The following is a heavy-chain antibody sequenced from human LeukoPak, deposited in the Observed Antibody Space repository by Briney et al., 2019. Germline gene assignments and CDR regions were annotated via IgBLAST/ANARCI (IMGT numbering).Heavy chain of an antibody. D-gene: IGHD3-3*01. J-gene: IGHJ4*02. V-gene: IGHV3-30*02. CDR3: AKDYSPIFGVVTLDY. CDR2: IRYDGSNK. Sequence: PGGSLRLSCAASGFTFSSYGMHWVRQAPGKGLEWVAFIRYDGSNKYCADSVKGRFTISRDNSKNTLYLQMNSLRAEDTAVYYCAKDYSPIFGVVTLDYWGQGTLVTVSS. CDR1: GFTFSSYG.